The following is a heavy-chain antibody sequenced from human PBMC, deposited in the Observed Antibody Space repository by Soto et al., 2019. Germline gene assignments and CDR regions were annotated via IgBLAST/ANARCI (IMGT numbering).Heavy chain of an antibody. CDR1: GGSVSSGSYY. Sequence: SETLSLTCTVSGGSVSSGSYYWCWIRQPPGKGLEWIGYIYSSGRTSYNPSLKSRVTISVDTSKNQFSLKLSSVTAADTAVYYCARDGDGYNYWGQGTLVTVSS. CDR3: ARDGDGYNY. V-gene: IGHV4-61*01. D-gene: IGHD5-12*01. J-gene: IGHJ4*02. CDR2: IYSSGRT.